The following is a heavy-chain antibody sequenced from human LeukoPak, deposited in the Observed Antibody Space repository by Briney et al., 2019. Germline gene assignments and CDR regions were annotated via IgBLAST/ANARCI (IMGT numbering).Heavy chain of an antibody. CDR3: ARVHYDILTGYYSGFDY. V-gene: IGHV3-20*04. J-gene: IGHJ4*02. CDR1: GFTFVSHW. CDR2: INLNGGST. D-gene: IGHD3-9*01. Sequence: GGSLRLSCVASGFTFVSHWMTWVRQAPGKGLEWVSGINLNGGSTGYADSVKGRFTISRDNAKNSLYLQMNSLRAEDTALYYCARVHYDILTGYYSGFDYWGQGTLVTVSS.